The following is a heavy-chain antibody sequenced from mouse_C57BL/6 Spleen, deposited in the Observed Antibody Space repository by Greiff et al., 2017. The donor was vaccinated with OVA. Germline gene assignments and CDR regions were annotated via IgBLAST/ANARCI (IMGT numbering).Heavy chain of an antibody. J-gene: IGHJ2*01. CDR1: GFTFSSYG. CDR3: ARHVYYYGSSYNLYFDY. D-gene: IGHD1-1*01. CDR2: ISSGGSYT. V-gene: IGHV5-6*01. Sequence: EVKLMESGGDLVKPGGSLKLSCAASGFTFSSYGMSWVRQTPDKRLEWVATISSGGSYTYYPDSVKGRFTISRDNAKNTLYLQMSSLKSEDTAMYYCARHVYYYGSSYNLYFDYWGQGTTLTVSS.